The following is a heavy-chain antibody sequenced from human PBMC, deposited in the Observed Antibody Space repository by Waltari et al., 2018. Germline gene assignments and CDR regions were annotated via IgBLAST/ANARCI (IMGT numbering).Heavy chain of an antibody. V-gene: IGHV4-39*01. CDR3: AREVPRNGYIGLIYYYMDV. Sequence: QLMLQESCAALVKPPETLSLPCTVSGGSHSSSSYFWPWFRQPPGKGLEWIGSIYDSGSTYYTLSLKGRVTISVDRSTNQVSLKLTTVTAADTAVYFCAREVPRNGYIGLIYYYMDVWGKGTTVTVSS. CDR1: GGSHSSSSYF. D-gene: IGHD5-12*01. J-gene: IGHJ6*03. CDR2: IYDSGST.